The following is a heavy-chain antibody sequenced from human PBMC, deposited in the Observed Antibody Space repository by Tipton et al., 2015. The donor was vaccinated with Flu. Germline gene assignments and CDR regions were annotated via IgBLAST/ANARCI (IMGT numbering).Heavy chain of an antibody. V-gene: IGHV3-23*01. J-gene: IGHJ3*02. CDR1: GFNFNIYA. D-gene: IGHD3-22*01. CDR2: IDTSGHAI. Sequence: SLRLSCAASGFNFNIYAMSWVRQAPGKGLEWVSSIDTSGHAIYYADSVRGRFTISRDNSKNTLFLQMSTLRAEDTAMYFCATDPDAFYYDTWAVDIWGQGTMVTVSS. CDR3: ATDPDAFYYDTWAVDI.